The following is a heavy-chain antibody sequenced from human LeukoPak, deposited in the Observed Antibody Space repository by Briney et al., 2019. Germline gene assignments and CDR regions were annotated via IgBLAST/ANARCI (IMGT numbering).Heavy chain of an antibody. Sequence: ASVKVSCKASGGTFSSYAISWVRQAPGQGLEWMGWISAYNGNTNYAQKLQGRVTMTTDTSTSTAYMELSSLTSEDTAVYYCARDARGAAAADDPLDIWGQGTTVTVSS. CDR2: ISAYNGNT. D-gene: IGHD6-13*01. V-gene: IGHV1-18*01. CDR1: GGTFSSYA. J-gene: IGHJ3*02. CDR3: ARDARGAAAADDPLDI.